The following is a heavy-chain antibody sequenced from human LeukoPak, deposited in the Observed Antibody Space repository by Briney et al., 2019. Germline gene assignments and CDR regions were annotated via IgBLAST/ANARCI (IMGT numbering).Heavy chain of an antibody. Sequence: PGRSLRLSCAASGFTFSSYAIHWVRQAPGKGLEWVAVISYDGSNKYYADSVKGRFTISRDNSKNTLYLQMNSLRAEDTAVYYCAKDRVQLWIDYWGQGTLVTVSS. CDR1: GFTFSSYA. V-gene: IGHV3-30*04. CDR3: AKDRVQLWIDY. D-gene: IGHD5-18*01. J-gene: IGHJ4*02. CDR2: ISYDGSNK.